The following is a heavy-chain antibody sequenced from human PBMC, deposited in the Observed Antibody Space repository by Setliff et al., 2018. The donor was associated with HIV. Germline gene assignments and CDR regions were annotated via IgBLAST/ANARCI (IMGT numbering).Heavy chain of an antibody. V-gene: IGHV4-59*11. CDR3: ARDRVVRGVITTYYYTDV. CDR1: GGSISSHY. D-gene: IGHD3-10*01. Sequence: PSETLSLTCTVSGGSISSHYWSWIRQPPGKGMEWIGYIYYSGSTNYNPSLKSRVTISVDTSKNQFSLKLSSVTASDTAVYYCARDRVVRGVITTYYYTDVWG. J-gene: IGHJ6*03. CDR2: IYYSGST.